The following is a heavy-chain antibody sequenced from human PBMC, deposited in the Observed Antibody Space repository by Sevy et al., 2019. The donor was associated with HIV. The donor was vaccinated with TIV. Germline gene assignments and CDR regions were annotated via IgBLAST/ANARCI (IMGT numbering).Heavy chain of an antibody. V-gene: IGHV3-30-3*01. CDR1: GFSFSSYA. CDR2: ISYDGSNK. D-gene: IGHD4-17*01. Sequence: GESLKISCAASGFSFSSYAMHWVRQAAGKGLECVAVISYDGSNKYYADSVKGRFTISRDNSKNTLYLQVKSLRTEDTAVYYCARDQHDYAGNLRTGWFDPWGQGTLVTVSS. J-gene: IGHJ5*02. CDR3: ARDQHDYAGNLRTGWFDP.